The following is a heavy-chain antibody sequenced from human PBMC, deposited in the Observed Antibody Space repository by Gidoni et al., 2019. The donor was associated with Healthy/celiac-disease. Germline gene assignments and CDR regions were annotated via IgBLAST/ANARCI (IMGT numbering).Heavy chain of an antibody. D-gene: IGHD4-4*01. CDR2: ISYDGSNK. CDR3: AKGGDYSNTIPYYFDY. V-gene: IGHV3-30*18. CDR1: GFTFSSYV. J-gene: IGHJ4*02. Sequence: QVQLVESGGGVVQPGRSLRLSCAASGFTFSSYVMHWVRQAPGKGLEWVAVISYDGSNKYYADYVKGRFTISRNNSKNTLYLQMNSLRAEDTAVYYCAKGGDYSNTIPYYFDYWGQGTLVTVSS.